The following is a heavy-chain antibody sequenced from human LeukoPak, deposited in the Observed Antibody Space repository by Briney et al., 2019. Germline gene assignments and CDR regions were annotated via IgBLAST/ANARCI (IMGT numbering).Heavy chain of an antibody. CDR1: GFTFSSYA. Sequence: GRSLRLSCAASGFTFSSYAMHWVRQAPGKGLEWVAVISYDGSNKYYADSVKGRFTIPRDNSKNTLYLQMNSLRAEDTAVYYCASNYDSSGYGHDYWGQGTLVTVSS. CDR2: ISYDGSNK. CDR3: ASNYDSSGYGHDY. J-gene: IGHJ4*02. D-gene: IGHD3-22*01. V-gene: IGHV3-30-3*01.